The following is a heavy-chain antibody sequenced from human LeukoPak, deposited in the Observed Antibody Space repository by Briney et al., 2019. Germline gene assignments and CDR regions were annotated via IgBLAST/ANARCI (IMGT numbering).Heavy chain of an antibody. CDR2: ISSSSSDI. CDR1: GFTFSSYS. J-gene: IGHJ3*02. V-gene: IGHV3-21*01. Sequence: PGGSLRLYCAASGFTFSSYSMNWVRQAPGKGLEWVSSISSSSSDIYYADSVKGRFTISRDNAKHSLYLQMNSLRAEDTAVYYCAGEDYGDYVEGFDIWGQGTMVTVSS. D-gene: IGHD4-17*01. CDR3: AGEDYGDYVEGFDI.